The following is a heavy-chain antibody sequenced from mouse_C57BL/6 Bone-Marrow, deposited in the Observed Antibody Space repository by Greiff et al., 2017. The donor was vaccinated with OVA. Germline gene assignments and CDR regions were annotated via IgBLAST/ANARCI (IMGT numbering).Heavy chain of an antibody. D-gene: IGHD1-1*01. J-gene: IGHJ2*01. CDR3: ARSDYYGSLDY. Sequence: QVQLQQPGAELVMPGASVKLSCKASGYTFTSYWMHWVKQRPGQGPEWIGEIDPSDSYTNYNQKFKGKSTLTVDKSSSTAYMQLSSLTSEDSAVYYCARSDYYGSLDYWGQGTTLTVSS. CDR1: GYTFTSYW. V-gene: IGHV1-69*01. CDR2: IDPSDSYT.